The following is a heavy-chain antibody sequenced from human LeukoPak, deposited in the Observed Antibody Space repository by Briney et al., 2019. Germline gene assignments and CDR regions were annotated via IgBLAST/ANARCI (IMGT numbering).Heavy chain of an antibody. Sequence: GASVKVSCKASGYTFTSYGISWVRQAPGQGLEWMGWISAYNGNTNYAQKLQGRVTMTTDTSTSTAYMELRSLRSDDTAVYYCARGSIVVVPAAIRYEEDWYFDYWGQGTLVTVSS. CDR2: ISAYNGNT. V-gene: IGHV1-18*01. J-gene: IGHJ4*02. CDR1: GYTFTSYG. CDR3: ARGSIVVVPAAIRYEEDWYFDY. D-gene: IGHD2-2*02.